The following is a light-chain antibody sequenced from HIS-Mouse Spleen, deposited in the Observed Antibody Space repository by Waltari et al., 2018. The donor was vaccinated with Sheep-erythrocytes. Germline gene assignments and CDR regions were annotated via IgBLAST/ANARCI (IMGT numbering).Light chain of an antibody. Sequence: ALTQPASVSGLPGRPSPTPSTGTTGDVGSYNLFSCYQQHPGKAPKPMIYEGSKRPSGVSNRFSGSKSGNTASLTISGLQAEDEADYYCCSYAGSSTFHVVFGGGTKLTVL. CDR1: TGDVGSYNL. CDR3: CSYAGSSTFHVV. J-gene: IGLJ2*01. V-gene: IGLV2-23*03. CDR2: EGS.